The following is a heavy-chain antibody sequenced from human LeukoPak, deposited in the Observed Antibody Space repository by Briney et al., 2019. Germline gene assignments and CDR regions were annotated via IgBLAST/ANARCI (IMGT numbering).Heavy chain of an antibody. D-gene: IGHD5-18*01. CDR2: IYTSGST. Sequence: PSETLSLTCTVSGGSISSYYWSWIRQPAGKGLEWIGRIYTSGSTEYNPSLQSRVTISLDTSKNQFSLKLSSVTATDTAVYHCAREDRYSYGCGYYHYYMDVWGKGTTVTISS. CDR3: AREDRYSYGCGYYHYYMDV. CDR1: GGSISSYY. V-gene: IGHV4-4*07. J-gene: IGHJ6*03.